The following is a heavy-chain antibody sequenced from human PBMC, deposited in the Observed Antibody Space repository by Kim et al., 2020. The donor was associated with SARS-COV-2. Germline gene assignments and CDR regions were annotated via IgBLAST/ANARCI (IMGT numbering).Heavy chain of an antibody. Sequence: ASVKVSCKASGYTFTSYGISWVRQAPGQGLEWMGWISAYNGNTNYAQKLQGRVTMTTDTSTSTAYMELRSLRSDDTAVYYCARAGSIWFGEFYYYYGMDVWGQGTTVTVSS. D-gene: IGHD3-10*01. V-gene: IGHV1-18*01. CDR2: ISAYNGNT. J-gene: IGHJ6*02. CDR1: GYTFTSYG. CDR3: ARAGSIWFGEFYYYYGMDV.